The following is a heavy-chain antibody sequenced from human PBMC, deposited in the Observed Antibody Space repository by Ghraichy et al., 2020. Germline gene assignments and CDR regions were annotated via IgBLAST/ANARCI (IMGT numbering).Heavy chain of an antibody. CDR3: TSSYRGSKFRFDP. V-gene: IGHV4-39*01. CDR2: VSYSGST. D-gene: IGHD1-26*01. CDR1: GDSITNSSYF. J-gene: IGHJ5*02. Sequence: SETLSLTCTVSGDSITNSSYFWGWIRQPPGKGLEWIGSVSYSGSTYYQPSLKSRVTTSVDTSKNQFSLKLTSVTAADTAVYYCTSSYRGSKFRFDPWGQGTLVTVSS.